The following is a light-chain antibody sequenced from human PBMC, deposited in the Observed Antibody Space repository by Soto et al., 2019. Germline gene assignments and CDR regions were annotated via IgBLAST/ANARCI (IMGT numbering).Light chain of an antibody. V-gene: IGKV3-20*01. CDR1: QSVSSSY. J-gene: IGKJ1*01. CDR2: GAS. Sequence: ESVLTQSPGTLSLSPGERATLSCRASQSVSSSYLAWYQQKPGQAPRLLIYGASSRATGIPDRFSGSGAGTDFTLTSSRLEPEDFAVYYCQQYGSSPVTFGQGTKVEIK. CDR3: QQYGSSPVT.